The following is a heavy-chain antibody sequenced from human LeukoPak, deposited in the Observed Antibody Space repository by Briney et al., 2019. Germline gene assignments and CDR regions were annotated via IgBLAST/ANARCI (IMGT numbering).Heavy chain of an antibody. CDR1: TVIFRKYW. J-gene: IGHJ1*01. CDR2: IAHDGSVK. Sequence: GGSLRLSCAASTVIFRKYWMGWARQAPGKGLEWVANIAHDGSVKWYVDSMKGRFIISRDNARDSLYLQMNGLRVEDTAIYYCAFFVREPQNWGQGTLVTVSS. D-gene: IGHD3-10*02. V-gene: IGHV3-7*01. CDR3: AFFVREPQN.